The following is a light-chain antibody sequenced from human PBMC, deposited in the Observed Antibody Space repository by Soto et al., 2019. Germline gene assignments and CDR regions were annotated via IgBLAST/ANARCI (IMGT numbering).Light chain of an antibody. J-gene: IGLJ1*01. CDR2: EVT. CDR3: SSDAGNYNYV. CDR1: SSDVGGYDH. V-gene: IGLV2-8*01. Sequence: QSALTQPPSASGSLGQSVTIPCTGTSSDVGGYDHVSWYQQRPGKAPKLIIYEVTKRPAGVPDRFSGSKSGNTASLTVSGLQAEDEADYYCSSDAGNYNYVFGTGTRSPS.